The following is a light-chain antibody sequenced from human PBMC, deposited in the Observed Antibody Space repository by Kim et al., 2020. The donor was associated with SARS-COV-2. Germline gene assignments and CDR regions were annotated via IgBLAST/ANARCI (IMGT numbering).Light chain of an antibody. CDR2: RDA. CDR3: QVWDSTSVVV. Sequence: ALGLTASNTFWECNSGSRDVHWYQQKPVQAPVLVIYRDANWPSGIPERFSGSNSGNTATLTFSRAQAGDEADYYCQVWDSTSVVVFGGGTQLTVL. CDR1: NSGSRD. V-gene: IGLV3-9*01. J-gene: IGLJ2*01.